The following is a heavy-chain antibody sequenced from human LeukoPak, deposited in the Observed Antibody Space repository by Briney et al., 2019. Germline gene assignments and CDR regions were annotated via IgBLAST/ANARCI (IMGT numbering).Heavy chain of an antibody. CDR2: MYYSGST. V-gene: IGHV4-39*07. Sequence: PSETLSLTCTVSGGFISSSSYYWGWIRQPPGKGLEWLGSMYYSGSTYHNPPLKSRVTISVDRSKNQFSLKLSSVTAADTAVYYCARRNCGGDCSHAFDIWGQGTMVTVSS. D-gene: IGHD2-21*01. J-gene: IGHJ3*02. CDR1: GGFISSSSYY. CDR3: ARRNCGGDCSHAFDI.